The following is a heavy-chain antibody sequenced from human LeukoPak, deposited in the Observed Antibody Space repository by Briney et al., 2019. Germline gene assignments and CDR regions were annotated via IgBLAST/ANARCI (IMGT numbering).Heavy chain of an antibody. CDR3: ARVREQQLVDFDY. Sequence: SETLSLTCAVYGGSYSGYYWSWIRQPPGKGLEWIGEINHSGSTNYNPSLKSRVTISVDTSKNQFSLKLSSVTAADTAVCYCARVREQQLVDFDYWGQGTLVTVSS. CDR1: GGSYSGYY. J-gene: IGHJ4*02. D-gene: IGHD6-13*01. V-gene: IGHV4-34*01. CDR2: INHSGST.